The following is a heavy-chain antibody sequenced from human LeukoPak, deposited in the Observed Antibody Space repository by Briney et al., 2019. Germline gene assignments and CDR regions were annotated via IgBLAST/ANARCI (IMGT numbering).Heavy chain of an antibody. J-gene: IGHJ4*02. CDR3: ASALYGGNSYYFDY. CDR1: GFTFSSYD. D-gene: IGHD4-23*01. V-gene: IGHV3-30*03. Sequence: GGSLKLSCAASGFTFSSYDMHWVRQAPGKGLEWMAVISYDGSNKYCADSVKGRFTISRDNSKNTLYLQMNSLRAEDTAVYFCASALYGGNSYYFDYWGQGTLVTVSS. CDR2: ISYDGSNK.